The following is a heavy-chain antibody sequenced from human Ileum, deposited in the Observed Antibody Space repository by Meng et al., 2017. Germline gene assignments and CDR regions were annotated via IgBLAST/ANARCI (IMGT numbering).Heavy chain of an antibody. D-gene: IGHD6-19*01. CDR2: IWFDGSKT. CDR1: GFTFRSYG. V-gene: IGHV3-33*01. Sequence: QETLGESGGGVVQPGTSLILSCAASGFTFRSYGMHWVRQVPGKGLEWVAVIWFDGSKTYYADSVKGRFTVSRDNSKNTLYLQMNSLRADDTAVYYCARYRSGSSDYWGPGTLVTVSS. CDR3: ARYRSGSSDY. J-gene: IGHJ4*02.